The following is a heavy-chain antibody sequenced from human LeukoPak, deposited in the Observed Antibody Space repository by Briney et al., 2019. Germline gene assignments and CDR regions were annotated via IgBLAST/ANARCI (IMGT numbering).Heavy chain of an antibody. Sequence: GGSLRLSCAASGFTFDDYAMHWVRHAPGKGLEWVSGISWNSGSIGYADSVKGRFTISRDNAKNSLYLQMNSLRAEDTALYYCAKDSGTYYYYYYMDVWGKGTTVTISS. J-gene: IGHJ6*03. D-gene: IGHD1-1*01. V-gene: IGHV3-9*01. CDR2: ISWNSGSI. CDR1: GFTFDDYA. CDR3: AKDSGTYYYYYYMDV.